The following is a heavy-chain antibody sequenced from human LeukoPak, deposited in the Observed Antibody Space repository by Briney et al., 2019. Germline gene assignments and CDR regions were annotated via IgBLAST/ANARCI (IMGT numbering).Heavy chain of an antibody. D-gene: IGHD3-16*02. CDR1: GFTFSSYA. CDR2: ISGSGGST. CDR3: ATNSDYRFEY. J-gene: IGHJ4*02. V-gene: IGHV3-23*01. Sequence: GGSLRLSCAASGFTFSSYAMSWVRQAPGKGLEWVSAISGSGGSTYYADSVKGRFTISRDNAKNSLFLQMNSLRDEDTAVYYCATNSDYRFEYWGQGTLVTVSS.